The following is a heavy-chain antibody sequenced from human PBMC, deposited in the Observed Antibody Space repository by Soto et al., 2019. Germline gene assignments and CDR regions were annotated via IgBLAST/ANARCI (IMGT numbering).Heavy chain of an antibody. D-gene: IGHD3-3*01. CDR2: ISSSGSTI. J-gene: IGHJ6*02. Sequence: PGGSLRLSCAASGFTFSDYYMSWIRQAPGKGLEWVSYISSSGSTIYYADSVKGRFTISRDNAKNSLYLQMNSLRAEDTAVYYCARATEYELWSGLSIHGRDGWGQGTTVTVSS. CDR3: ARATEYELWSGLSIHGRDG. V-gene: IGHV3-11*01. CDR1: GFTFSDYY.